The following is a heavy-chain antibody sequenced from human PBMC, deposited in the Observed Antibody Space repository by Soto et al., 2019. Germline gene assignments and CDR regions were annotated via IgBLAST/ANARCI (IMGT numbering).Heavy chain of an antibody. J-gene: IGHJ5*02. CDR1: GYSFNSYG. D-gene: IGHD6-6*01. CDR3: ARDVHYRTSGDRPFDP. Sequence: QVQLVQSGGEVKEPRAPVRVSCKAAGYSFNSYGISWVRQAPGQGIEWMGWLNTYNGNTNYAQNFQGRVSMTTDTSTSTAFLELRSLGSDDTAVYYCARDVHYRTSGDRPFDPWGQGTLVTVSS. CDR2: LNTYNGNT. V-gene: IGHV1-18*01.